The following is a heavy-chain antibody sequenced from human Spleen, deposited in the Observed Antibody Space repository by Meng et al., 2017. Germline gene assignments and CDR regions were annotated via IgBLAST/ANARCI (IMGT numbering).Heavy chain of an antibody. CDR1: GGSFSNGLYY. CDR2: INHSGST. V-gene: IGHV4-61*03. Sequence: VQLQEAGPGLVRPSETLSPTCTVSGGSFSNGLYYWSWIRQPPGKGLEWIGEINHSGSTNYNPSLESRATISVDTSQNNLSLKLSSVTAADSAVYYCARGPTTMAHDFDYWGQGTLVTVSS. J-gene: IGHJ4*02. CDR3: ARGPTTMAHDFDY. D-gene: IGHD4-11*01.